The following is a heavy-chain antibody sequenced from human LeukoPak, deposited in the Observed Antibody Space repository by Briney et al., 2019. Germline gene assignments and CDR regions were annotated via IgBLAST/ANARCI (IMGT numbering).Heavy chain of an antibody. J-gene: IGHJ4*02. V-gene: IGHV5-51*01. CDR2: IYPGDSDT. CDR3: ARSEYSSSSGLGY. Sequence: GESLKISCKGFGYSFASYWIGWVRQMPGKGLEWMGIIYPGDSDTRYSPSFQGQVTISADKSISTAYLQWSSLKASDTAMYYCARSEYSSSSGLGYWGQGTLVTVSS. D-gene: IGHD6-6*01. CDR1: GYSFASYW.